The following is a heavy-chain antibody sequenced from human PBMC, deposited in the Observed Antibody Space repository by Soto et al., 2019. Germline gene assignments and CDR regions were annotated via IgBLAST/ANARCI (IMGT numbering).Heavy chain of an antibody. Sequence: QVQLQESGPGLVKPSGTLSLTCAVSGGSISSSNWWSWVRQPPGKGLEWIGEMDHSGSTNHKPSLTGQLTISVDKSKNQCSLKLSSVTAADTAVYYCARAHCSGGSCYSVQHWFDPWGQGTLVTVSS. V-gene: IGHV4-4*02. D-gene: IGHD2-15*01. J-gene: IGHJ5*02. CDR1: GGSISSSNW. CDR3: ARAHCSGGSCYSVQHWFDP. CDR2: MDHSGST.